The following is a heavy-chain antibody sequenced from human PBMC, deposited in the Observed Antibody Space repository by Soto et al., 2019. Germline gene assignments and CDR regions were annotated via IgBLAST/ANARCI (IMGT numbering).Heavy chain of an antibody. D-gene: IGHD6-13*01. V-gene: IGHV2-5*02. Sequence: QITLKESGPTLVKPTQTLTLTCTFSGFSLSTSGVGVGWISQPPGTALQWLALIYWDDDKRYSPSLKSRLTITKDTSKYQGGLTMTNMDPVDTATYYCAHTGVGSSSWYWFDPWGQGTLVTVSS. CDR1: GFSLSTSGVG. CDR2: IYWDDDK. J-gene: IGHJ5*02. CDR3: AHTGVGSSSWYWFDP.